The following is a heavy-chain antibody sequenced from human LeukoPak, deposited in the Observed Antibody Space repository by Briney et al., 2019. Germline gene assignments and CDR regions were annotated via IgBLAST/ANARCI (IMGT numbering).Heavy chain of an antibody. CDR2: VSGTGT. CDR3: AEVGWLQTHWYFDL. Sequence: SGGSLRLSCAASGFTFSDFVMNWVRQAPGKGLEWVSGVSGTGTYNSDSVKGRFTISRDNSKNTLYLQMNSLKAEDTAVYYCAEVGWLQTHWYFDLWGRGTLVTVSS. J-gene: IGHJ2*01. V-gene: IGHV3-23*01. D-gene: IGHD5-12*01. CDR1: GFTFSDFV.